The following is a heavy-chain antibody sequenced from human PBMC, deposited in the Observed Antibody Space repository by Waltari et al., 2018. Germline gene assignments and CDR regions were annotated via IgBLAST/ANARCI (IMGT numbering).Heavy chain of an antibody. Sequence: QVQLQESGPGLVKPSETLSLTCTVSGGSISSYYWSWIRQPAGKGLEWIGRIYTSGSTNYNPSLKSRVTMSVDTSKNQFSLKLSSVTAADTAVYYCARDSPRYIVVDSGWFDPWGQGTLVTVSS. V-gene: IGHV4-4*07. CDR3: ARDSPRYIVVDSGWFDP. CDR2: IYTSGST. J-gene: IGHJ5*02. CDR1: GGSISSYY. D-gene: IGHD2-2*01.